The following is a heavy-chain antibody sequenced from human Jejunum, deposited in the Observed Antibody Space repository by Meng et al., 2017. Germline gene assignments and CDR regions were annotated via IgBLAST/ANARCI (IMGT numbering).Heavy chain of an antibody. Sequence: SGPTLVKPTQTLTLTCTFSGFSLSSRAVGVGWIRQPPGRALEWLAFIYWDDDQQYSPSLKSRLSITKDTSKNQVVLTMTNMDPVDTATYYCAHGSGWLFDFWGQGTLVTVSS. V-gene: IGHV2-5*02. CDR1: GFSLSSRAVG. D-gene: IGHD6-19*01. J-gene: IGHJ4*02. CDR3: AHGSGWLFDF. CDR2: IYWDDDQ.